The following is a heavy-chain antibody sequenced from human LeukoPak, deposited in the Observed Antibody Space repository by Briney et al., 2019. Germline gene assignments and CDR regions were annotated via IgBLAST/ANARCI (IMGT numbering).Heavy chain of an antibody. CDR1: GGSISRSSHY. CDR2: IYYSGRT. J-gene: IGHJ5*02. V-gene: IGHV4-39*01. D-gene: IGHD3-3*01. CDR3: ARLRSEAVGGGGFDP. Sequence: SSETLSLTCTVSGGSISRSSHYWGWIRQPPGKGLEWIGSIYYSGRTYYNPSLKSRVTNSVDTSKNQFSLKLSSATAADTAVYYCARLRSEAVGGGGFDPWGQGTLVTVSS.